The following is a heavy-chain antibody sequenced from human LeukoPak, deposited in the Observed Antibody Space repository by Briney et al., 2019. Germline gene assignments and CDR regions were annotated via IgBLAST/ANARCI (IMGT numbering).Heavy chain of an antibody. J-gene: IGHJ4*02. Sequence: GESLKISCKGSGYSFNTYWIGWVRQMPGKGLEWMGIIYPGDSDTKYSPSFQGQVTISADKSISTAYLQWSSLKASDTAMYYCARVKRKYQVLKPLHETPSHYFDYWGQGTLVTVSS. CDR3: ARVKRKYQVLKPLHETPSHYFDY. CDR1: GYSFNTYW. CDR2: IYPGDSDT. V-gene: IGHV5-51*01. D-gene: IGHD2-2*01.